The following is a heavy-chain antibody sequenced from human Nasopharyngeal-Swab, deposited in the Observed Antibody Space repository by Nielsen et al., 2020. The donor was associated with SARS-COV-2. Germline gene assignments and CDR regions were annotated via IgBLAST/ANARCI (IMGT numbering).Heavy chain of an antibody. CDR2: IDWDDDK. Sequence: SGPTLVKPTQTLTLTCTFSGFSLSTSGMSVSWIRQPPGKALEWLALIDWDDDKYYSTYLTTSLTISKDTSKIQVVLTMTNMDPVDTATYYCARVPATGYYFDYWGQGTLVTVSS. CDR3: ARVPATGYYFDY. CDR1: GFSLSTSGMS. J-gene: IGHJ4*02. D-gene: IGHD1-1*01. V-gene: IGHV2-70*01.